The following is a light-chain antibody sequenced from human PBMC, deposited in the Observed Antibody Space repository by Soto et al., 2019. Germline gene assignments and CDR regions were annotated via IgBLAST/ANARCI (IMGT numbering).Light chain of an antibody. V-gene: IGLV2-8*01. Sequence: QSALTQPPSASGSPGQSVTISCTGTSSDVGAYDHVSWYQQHPGKAPKLMIYEINKRPSGVPDRFSGSKSGNTASLTVSGLQAEDEADYYCSSFAGSNNFPYVFGTGTKLTVL. CDR2: EIN. J-gene: IGLJ1*01. CDR1: SSDVGAYDH. CDR3: SSFAGSNNFPYV.